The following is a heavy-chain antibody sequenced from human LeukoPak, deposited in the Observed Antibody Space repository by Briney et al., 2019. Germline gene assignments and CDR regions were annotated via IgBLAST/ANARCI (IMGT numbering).Heavy chain of an antibody. D-gene: IGHD3-3*01. J-gene: IGHJ4*02. CDR2: IKSKTDGGTT. CDR1: GFTFSNAW. V-gene: IGHV3-15*01. Sequence: PGGSLRLSCAASGFTFSNAWMSLVRQAPGKGLEWVGRIKSKTDGGTTDYAAPVKGRFTISRDDSKNTLYLQMNSLKTEDTAVYHCTTATGDYDFWSGLDYWGQGTLVTVSS. CDR3: TTATGDYDFWSGLDY.